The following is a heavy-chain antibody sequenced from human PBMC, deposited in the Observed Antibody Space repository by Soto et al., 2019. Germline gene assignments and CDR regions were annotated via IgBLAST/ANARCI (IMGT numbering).Heavy chain of an antibody. J-gene: IGHJ6*02. CDR1: GGSFSGYY. CDR2: INHSGST. CDR3: ARLAAASYYYYYYGMDV. V-gene: IGHV4-34*01. D-gene: IGHD6-13*01. Sequence: SETLSLTCAVYGGSFSGYYCSWIRQPPGKGLEWIGEINHSGSTNYNPSLKSRVTISVDTSKNQFSLKLSSVTAADTAVYYCARLAAASYYYYYYGMDVWGQGTTVTVSS.